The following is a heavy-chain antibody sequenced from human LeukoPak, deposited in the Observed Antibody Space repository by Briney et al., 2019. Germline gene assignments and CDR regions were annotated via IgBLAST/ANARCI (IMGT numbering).Heavy chain of an antibody. V-gene: IGHV3-23*01. Sequence: PGGSLRLSCAASGLTFSSYAMTWVRQAPGKGLEWVSGISGNGGTTYYADSVKGRFTISRDNSKNTLYLQMDSLRIEDTAVYYCAKGGRWDYYDSSHWGQGPMVTVSS. CDR3: AKGGRWDYYDSSH. CDR2: ISGNGGTT. J-gene: IGHJ3*01. CDR1: GLTFSSYA. D-gene: IGHD3-22*01.